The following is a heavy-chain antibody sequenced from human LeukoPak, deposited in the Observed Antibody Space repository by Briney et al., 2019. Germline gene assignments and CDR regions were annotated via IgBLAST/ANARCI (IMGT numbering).Heavy chain of an antibody. CDR2: ISGSGGSP. CDR3: ASRPGSDIGPLDF. J-gene: IGHJ4*02. V-gene: IGHV3-23*01. D-gene: IGHD2-15*01. Sequence: PGGSLRLSCTGSILTFSSYAMSWVRQAPGKGLEWVSTISGSGGSPYYVDSVKGRFTVSRDSSRNTLYLEMSSLRVEDTAIYYCASRPGSDIGPLDFWGQGTLVTVSS. CDR1: ILTFSSYA.